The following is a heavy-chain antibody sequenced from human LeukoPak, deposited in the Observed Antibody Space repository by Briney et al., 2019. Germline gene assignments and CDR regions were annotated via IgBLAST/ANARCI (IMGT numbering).Heavy chain of an antibody. CDR3: AKDMGPMIFAFDI. Sequence: DPGGSLRLSCAASGFTFSSYAMSWVRQAPGKGLEWVSAISGSGGSTYYADSVKGRFTISRDNSKNTLYLQMNSLRAEDMALYYCAKDMGPMIFAFDIWGQGTMVTVSS. D-gene: IGHD3-22*01. V-gene: IGHV3-23*01. J-gene: IGHJ3*02. CDR2: ISGSGGST. CDR1: GFTFSSYA.